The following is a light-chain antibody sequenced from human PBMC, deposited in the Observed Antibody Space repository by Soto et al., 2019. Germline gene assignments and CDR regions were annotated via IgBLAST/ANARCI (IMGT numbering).Light chain of an antibody. J-gene: IGKJ2*01. CDR2: GAS. Sequence: EIVLTQAPGTLSLSPGERVALSCRASQSLSTNYLAWYQQKPGQAPRLLMYGASHRATGIPDRFSGSGSGTDFTLTISRLEPEDFAVYYCQQYGGSPSTFGQGTNLEIK. CDR3: QQYGGSPST. V-gene: IGKV3-20*01. CDR1: QSLSTNY.